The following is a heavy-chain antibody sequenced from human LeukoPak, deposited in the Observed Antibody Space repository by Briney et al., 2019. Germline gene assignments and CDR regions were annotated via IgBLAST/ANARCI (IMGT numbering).Heavy chain of an antibody. CDR2: IYYSGST. Sequence: SQTLSLTCTVSGGSISSGGYYWSWIRQHSGKGLEWIGYIYYSGSTNYNPSLKSRVTISVDTSKNQFSLKLSSVTAADTAVYYCARAPSSGYYREWGQGTLVTVSS. V-gene: IGHV4-31*03. D-gene: IGHD3-22*01. J-gene: IGHJ4*02. CDR1: GGSISSGGYY. CDR3: ARAPSSGYYRE.